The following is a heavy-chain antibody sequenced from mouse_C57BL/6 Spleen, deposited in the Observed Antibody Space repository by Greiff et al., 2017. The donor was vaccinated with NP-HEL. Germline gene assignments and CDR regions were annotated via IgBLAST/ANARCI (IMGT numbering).Heavy chain of an antibody. Sequence: EVKLMESGPGLVKPSQSLSLTCSVTGYSITSGYYWNWIRQFPGNKLEWMGYISYDGSNNYNPSLKNRISITRDTSKNQFFLKLNSVTTEDTATYYCARGGDYDYDGFAYWGQGTLVTVSA. V-gene: IGHV3-6*01. J-gene: IGHJ3*01. D-gene: IGHD2-4*01. CDR3: ARGGDYDYDGFAY. CDR1: GYSITSGYY. CDR2: ISYDGSN.